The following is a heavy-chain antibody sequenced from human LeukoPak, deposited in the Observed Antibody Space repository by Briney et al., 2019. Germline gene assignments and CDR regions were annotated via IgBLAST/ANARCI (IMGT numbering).Heavy chain of an antibody. CDR1: GYTFTGYY. D-gene: IGHD5-12*01. Sequence: GASVKVSCKASGYTFTGYYMHWVRQAPGQGLEWMGRINPDSGGTNYAQKFQGRVTITRDTSVSTAYMELSSLRSEDTAVYYCARDHNIVAPFDYWGQGTLVTVSS. V-gene: IGHV1-2*06. J-gene: IGHJ4*02. CDR2: INPDSGGT. CDR3: ARDHNIVAPFDY.